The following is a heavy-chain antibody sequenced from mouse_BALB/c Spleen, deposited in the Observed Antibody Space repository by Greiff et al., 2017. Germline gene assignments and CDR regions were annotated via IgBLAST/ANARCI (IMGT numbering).Heavy chain of an antibody. CDR2: ISSGSSTI. J-gene: IGHJ2*01. CDR3: ARDYGTPFDY. CDR1: GFTFSSFG. D-gene: IGHD1-1*01. V-gene: IGHV5-17*02. Sequence: EVKVVESGGGLVQPGGSRKLSCAASGFTFSSFGMHWVRQAPEKGLEWVAYISSGSSTIYYADTVKGRFTISRDNPKNTLFLQMTSLRSEDTAMYYCARDYGTPFDYWGQGTTLTVSS.